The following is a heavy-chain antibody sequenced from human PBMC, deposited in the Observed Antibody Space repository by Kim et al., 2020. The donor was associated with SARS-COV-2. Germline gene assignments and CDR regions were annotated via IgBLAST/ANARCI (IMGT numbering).Heavy chain of an antibody. CDR1: GYTFTGYY. V-gene: IGHV1-2*06. Sequence: ASVKVSCKASGYTFTGYYMHWVRQAPGQGLEWMGRINPNSGGTNYAQKFQGRVTMTRDTSISTAYMELSRLRSYDTAVYYCAREVGVATMGYDYWGQGTLVTVSS. J-gene: IGHJ4*02. CDR2: INPNSGGT. D-gene: IGHD5-12*01. CDR3: AREVGVATMGYDY.